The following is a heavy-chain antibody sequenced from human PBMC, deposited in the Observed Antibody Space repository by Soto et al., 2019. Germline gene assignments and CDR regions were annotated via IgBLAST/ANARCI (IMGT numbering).Heavy chain of an antibody. CDR3: AKDRSTSYLVPPFDP. CDR2: ISGSGGST. CDR1: GFTFSSYA. J-gene: IGHJ5*02. Sequence: EVQLLESGGGLVQPGGSLRLSCAASGFTFSSYAMSWVRQAPGKGLEWVSAISGSGGSTYYADSVKGRFTISRDNSKNPLYLQMNGLRAEDTAVYYCAKDRSTSYLVPPFDPWGQGTLVTVSS. V-gene: IGHV3-23*01. D-gene: IGHD3-10*01.